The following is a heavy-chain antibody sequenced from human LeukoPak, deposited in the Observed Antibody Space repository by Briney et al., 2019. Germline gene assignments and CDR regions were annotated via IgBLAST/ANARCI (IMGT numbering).Heavy chain of an antibody. CDR2: IYYSGTT. J-gene: IGHJ4*02. V-gene: IGHV4-39*01. D-gene: IGHD3-3*01. CDR1: GGTISSSSYY. Sequence: SETLSLTCTVSGGTISSSSYYWGWIRQPPGKGLEWIGSIYYSGTTYYNPSLKSRVTISVDTSKSQFSQRLTSVTAADTAVYYCARHVRFLEWLSSYYFDYWGQGTLVTVSS. CDR3: ARHVRFLEWLSSYYFDY.